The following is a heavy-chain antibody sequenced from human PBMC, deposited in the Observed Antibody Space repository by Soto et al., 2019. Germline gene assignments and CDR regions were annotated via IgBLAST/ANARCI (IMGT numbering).Heavy chain of an antibody. CDR3: ARGAYILRWKQLVSRAPWFDP. D-gene: IGHD6-13*01. J-gene: IGHJ5*02. V-gene: IGHV4-34*01. Sequence: SETLSLTCAVYGGSFSGYYWSWIRQPPGKGLEWIGEINHSGSTNYNPSLKSRVTISVDTSKNQFSLKLSSVTAADTAVYYCARGAYILRWKQLVSRAPWFDPWGQGTLVTVSS. CDR2: INHSGST. CDR1: GGSFSGYY.